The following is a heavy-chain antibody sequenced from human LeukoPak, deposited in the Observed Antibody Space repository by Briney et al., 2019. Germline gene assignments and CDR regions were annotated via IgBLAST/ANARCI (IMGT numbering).Heavy chain of an antibody. V-gene: IGHV4-4*07. J-gene: IGHJ4*02. CDR3: ARDGPGRYFDY. D-gene: IGHD3-9*01. Sequence: SETLSLTCIVSGXSISNYYWSWIRQPAGKGLEWIGRIYTSGTTNYNPSLKSRVTMSLDTSKNQFSLKLSSMTAADTAVYYCARDGPGRYFDYWGQGTLVTVSS. CDR1: GXSISNYY. CDR2: IYTSGTT.